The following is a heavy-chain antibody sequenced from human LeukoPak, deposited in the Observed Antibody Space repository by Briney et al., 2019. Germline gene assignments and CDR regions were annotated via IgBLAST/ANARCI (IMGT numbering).Heavy chain of an antibody. CDR1: GFTFSSYW. D-gene: IGHD5-18*01. Sequence: QPGGSLRLSCAASGFTFSSYWMHWVRQAPGKGLVWVSRINNDGSNTIYADSVKGRFTISRDNAKNTLYLQMNSLRAEDTAVYYCARVVDTHFDYWGQGTLVTVSS. V-gene: IGHV3-74*01. CDR2: INNDGSNT. J-gene: IGHJ4*02. CDR3: ARVVDTHFDY.